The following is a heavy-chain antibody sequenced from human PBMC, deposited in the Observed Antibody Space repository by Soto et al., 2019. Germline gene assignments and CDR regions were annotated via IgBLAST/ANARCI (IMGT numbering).Heavy chain of an antibody. CDR3: ASYTSGKRFDY. Sequence: KTSETLSLNCTVSGGSISSYYWRWIRQPAGKGLEWIGRIHSSGNTNYNPSLKSRVTMSVDTSKNQFSLKLSSVTAADTAVYYCASYTSGKRFDYWGQGTLVTVSS. V-gene: IGHV4-4*07. D-gene: IGHD6-19*01. J-gene: IGHJ4*02. CDR2: IHSSGNT. CDR1: GGSISSYY.